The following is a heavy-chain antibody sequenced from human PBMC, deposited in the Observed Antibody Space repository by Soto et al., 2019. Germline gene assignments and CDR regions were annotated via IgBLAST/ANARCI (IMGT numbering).Heavy chain of an antibody. D-gene: IGHD2-8*01. CDR1: GYTFTTYD. V-gene: IGHV1-18*01. CDR3: ARDPYQVLMVNAPNLYGMDV. J-gene: IGHJ6*02. Sequence: QVQLVQSGAEVKKPGASVKVSCKASGYTFTTYDISWVRQAPGQGLEWMGRISTYNGNTNYPQSLQGRLTMTTDTYTTTAQIELRSLRSEDTAVYYCARDPYQVLMVNAPNLYGMDVWGQGTTVTVSS. CDR2: ISTYNGNT.